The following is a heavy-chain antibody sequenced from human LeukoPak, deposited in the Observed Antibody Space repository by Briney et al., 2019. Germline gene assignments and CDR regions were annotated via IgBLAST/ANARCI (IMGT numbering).Heavy chain of an antibody. Sequence: GGSLRLSCAASGFTFSSYGMSWARQAPGKGLEWVSAISGSGGSTYYADSVKGRFTISRDNSKNTLYLQMNSLRAEDTAVYYCAKGYTTNYYYYYMDVWGKGTTVTISS. D-gene: IGHD5-18*01. J-gene: IGHJ6*03. CDR1: GFTFSSYG. CDR3: AKGYTTNYYYYYMDV. CDR2: ISGSGGST. V-gene: IGHV3-23*01.